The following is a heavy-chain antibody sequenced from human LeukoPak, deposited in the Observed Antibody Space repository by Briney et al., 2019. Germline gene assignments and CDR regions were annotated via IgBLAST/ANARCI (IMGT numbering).Heavy chain of an antibody. CDR3: ARDLEEGEQWLVVFDY. D-gene: IGHD6-19*01. V-gene: IGHV3-23*01. CDR2: ISGSGGST. J-gene: IGHJ4*02. Sequence: PGGSLRLSCAASGFTFSSYAMSWVRQAPGKGLEWVSAISGSGGSTYYADSVKGRFTISRDNSKNTLYLQMNSLRAEDTAVYYCARDLEEGEQWLVVFDYWGQGTLVTVSS. CDR1: GFTFSSYA.